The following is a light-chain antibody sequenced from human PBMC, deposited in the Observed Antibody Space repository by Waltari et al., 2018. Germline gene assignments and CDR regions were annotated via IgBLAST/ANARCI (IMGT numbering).Light chain of an antibody. CDR1: SSDVGGYNY. Sequence: QSALTQPASVSGSPGQSITISCPGTSSDVGGYNYSSWYQQHPGKAPKLMIYDVSKRPSGVSNRFSGSKSGNTASLTISGLQAEDEADYYCSSYTSSRGVVFGGGTKLTVL. V-gene: IGLV2-14*03. CDR2: DVS. CDR3: SSYTSSRGVV. J-gene: IGLJ2*01.